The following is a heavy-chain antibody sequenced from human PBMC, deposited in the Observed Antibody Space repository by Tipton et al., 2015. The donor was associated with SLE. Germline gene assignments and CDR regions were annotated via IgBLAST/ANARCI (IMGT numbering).Heavy chain of an antibody. CDR1: GFTFSSYS. D-gene: IGHD6-13*01. V-gene: IGHV3-23*01. CDR2: ISGSGGST. Sequence: SLRLSCAASGFTFSSYSMNWVRQAPGKGLEWVSAISGSGGSTYYADSVKGRFTISRDNSKNTLYLQMNSLRAEDTAVYYCAKGQQLVQTWFDPWGQGTLVTVSS. J-gene: IGHJ5*02. CDR3: AKGQQLVQTWFDP.